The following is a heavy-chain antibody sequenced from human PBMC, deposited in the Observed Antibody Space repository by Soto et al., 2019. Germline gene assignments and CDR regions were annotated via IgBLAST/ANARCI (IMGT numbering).Heavy chain of an antibody. CDR2: ISSDGGDK. CDR3: VKGSEVARQELDH. V-gene: IGHV3-30*18. CDR1: GFTFSNFG. J-gene: IGHJ4*02. D-gene: IGHD2-15*01. Sequence: GGSLRLSCAASGFTFSNFGMHWVRQAPGKGLEWVAAISSDGGDKYYSHSVKDRFTISRDNSKNTLFLQMNSLRVEDTAVYYCVKGSEVARQELDHWGQGILVTVSS.